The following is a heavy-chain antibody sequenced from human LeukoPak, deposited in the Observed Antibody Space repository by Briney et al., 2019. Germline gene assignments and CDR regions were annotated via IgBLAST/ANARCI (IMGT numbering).Heavy chain of an antibody. V-gene: IGHV1-8*01. Sequence: ASVKVSCTASGYTFTSYDINWVRQATGQGLEWMGWMNPNSGNTGYAQTLQGRVTMTRNTSISTAYMELSSLRSEDTAVYYCASGITGTTFYYYYYYMDVWGKGTMVTVSS. J-gene: IGHJ6*03. CDR2: MNPNSGNT. D-gene: IGHD1-7*01. CDR3: ASGITGTTFYYYYYYMDV. CDR1: GYTFTSYD.